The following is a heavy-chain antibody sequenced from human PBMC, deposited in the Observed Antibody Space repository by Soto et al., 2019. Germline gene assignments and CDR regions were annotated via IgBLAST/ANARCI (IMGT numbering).Heavy chain of an antibody. Sequence: GGSLRLSCAASGFTFSSYAMSWVRQAPGKGLEWVSAISGSGGSTYYADSVKGRFTISRDNSKNTLYLQMNSLRAEDTTVYYSAKDPPLTRSGSYWNRRWPNWFDPWGQGTLVTVSS. J-gene: IGHJ5*02. CDR1: GFTFSSYA. V-gene: IGHV3-23*01. CDR3: AKDPPLTRSGSYWNRRWPNWFDP. CDR2: ISGSGGST. D-gene: IGHD1-26*01.